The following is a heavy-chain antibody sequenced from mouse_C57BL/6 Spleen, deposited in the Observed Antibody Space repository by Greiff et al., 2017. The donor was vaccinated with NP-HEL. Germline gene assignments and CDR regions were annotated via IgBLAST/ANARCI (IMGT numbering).Heavy chain of an antibody. CDR1: ISLSTSGLGL. CDR3: WRAPSITTVVEGYFDV. Sequence: QVTLKESGPGILQPSQTLSLACTFSGISLSTSGLGLSWLRKPSGKALEWLASIWNNDHYYNPSLKSRLTLSKETSNYQVFLKLASVDTADSATYYGAWRAPSITTVVEGYFDVWGTGTTVTVSS. J-gene: IGHJ1*03. D-gene: IGHD1-1*01. CDR2: WNNDHY. V-gene: IGHV8-2*01.